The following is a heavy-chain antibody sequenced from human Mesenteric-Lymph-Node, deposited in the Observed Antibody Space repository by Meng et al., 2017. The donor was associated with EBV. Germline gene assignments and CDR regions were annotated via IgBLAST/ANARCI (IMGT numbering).Heavy chain of an antibody. D-gene: IGHD6-19*01. CDR2: NGPYNGDT. V-gene: IGHV1-18*01. J-gene: IGHJ4*02. CDR1: GYTFTSYG. Sequence: QVQLWQSGAEVKQPGASVKVSCNASGYTFTSYGISWVRQAPGQGLEWMGWNGPYNGDTNYAQKLQGRVTMTTDTSTTTAYMELRSLRSDDTAVYYCARVDSSGWYGEGVVDYWGQGTLVTVSS. CDR3: ARVDSSGWYGEGVVDY.